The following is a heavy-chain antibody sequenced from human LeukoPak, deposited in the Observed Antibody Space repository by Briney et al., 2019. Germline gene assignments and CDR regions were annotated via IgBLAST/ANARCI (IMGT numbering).Heavy chain of an antibody. CDR1: GFTFSSYS. CDR2: ISSSSSYI. Sequence: GGSLRLSCAASGFTFSSYSMNWVRQAPGKGLEWVSSISSSSSYIYYADSVKGRFTISRDNAKNSLYLQMNSLRAEDTAVYYCARDKSIAAAGPAEYFQHWGQGTLVTVSS. V-gene: IGHV3-21*01. CDR3: ARDKSIAAAGPAEYFQH. J-gene: IGHJ1*01. D-gene: IGHD6-13*01.